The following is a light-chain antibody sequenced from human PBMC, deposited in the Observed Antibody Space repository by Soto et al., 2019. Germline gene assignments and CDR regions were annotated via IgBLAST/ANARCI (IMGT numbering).Light chain of an antibody. J-gene: IGKJ1*01. Sequence: IQMTQSPSTLSGSVGDRVTITCRASQTISSWLAWYQQKPGKAPKLLIYKASTLKSGVPSRFSGSGSGTEFTLTISSLQPDDFATYYCKHYNSYSEAFGQGTKVELK. CDR2: KAS. CDR3: KHYNSYSEA. CDR1: QTISSW. V-gene: IGKV1-5*03.